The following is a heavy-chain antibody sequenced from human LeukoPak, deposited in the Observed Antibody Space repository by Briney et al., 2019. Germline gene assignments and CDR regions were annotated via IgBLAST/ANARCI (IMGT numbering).Heavy chain of an antibody. CDR1: GGSISSTHW. CDR3: ARALNGYFYAFDS. J-gene: IGHJ4*02. D-gene: IGHD2/OR15-2a*01. CDR2: IFQSGRT. Sequence: PSGTLSLTCAVSGGSISSTHWWSWVRQPPGKGLEWIGEIFQSGRTNYNPSLKSRVTISVDKSRNQFSLKLSSVTAADTAVYYCARALNGYFYAFDSWGQGTLVTVSS. V-gene: IGHV4-4*02.